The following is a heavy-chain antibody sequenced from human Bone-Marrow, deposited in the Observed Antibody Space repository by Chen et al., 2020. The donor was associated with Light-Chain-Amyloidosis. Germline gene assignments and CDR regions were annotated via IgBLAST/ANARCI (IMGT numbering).Heavy chain of an antibody. CDR3: ARRRDGYNFDY. J-gene: IGHJ4*02. CDR2: IYPDDSDA. D-gene: IGHD5-12*01. Sequence: EVQLEQAGPEVKKPGESLKISGTGSGDTFPNYWIGWVRQMPGKGLEWMGVIYPDDSDARYRPSFEGQVTISADKSITTAYLQWRSLKASDTAMYYCARRRDGYNFDYWGQGTLVTVSS. CDR1: GDTFPNYW. V-gene: IGHV5-51*01.